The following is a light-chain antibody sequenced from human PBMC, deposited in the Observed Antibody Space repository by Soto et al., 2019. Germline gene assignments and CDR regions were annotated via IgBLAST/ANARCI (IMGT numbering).Light chain of an antibody. J-gene: IGKJ3*01. CDR2: GAS. Sequence: EIVMTQSPATLSVSPGERATLSCRASQSVSSNLPWYQQKPGQAPRLLIYGASTRATGIPARFSGSGSGTEFTLTISSLQSEDFTVYYCQQYNNSPPFTFGPGTKVDIK. CDR1: QSVSSN. V-gene: IGKV3-15*01. CDR3: QQYNNSPPFT.